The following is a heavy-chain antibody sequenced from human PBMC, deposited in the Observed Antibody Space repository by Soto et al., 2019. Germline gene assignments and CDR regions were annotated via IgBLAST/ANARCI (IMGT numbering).Heavy chain of an antibody. CDR3: AKGRGEMNWANYYGLDV. V-gene: IGHV3-30*18. CDR2: ITYEGSQI. J-gene: IGHJ6*02. CDR1: GFSFPRFG. D-gene: IGHD7-27*01. Sequence: QVQLVESGGGVVQPGKSLRLSCAASGFSFPRFGMHWVRQAPGKGLEWVALITYEGSQIFYAEAVKGRFTISRDNGDNTLSLQMDNLRTEDTATYFCAKGRGEMNWANYYGLDVWGQGTTVTVSS.